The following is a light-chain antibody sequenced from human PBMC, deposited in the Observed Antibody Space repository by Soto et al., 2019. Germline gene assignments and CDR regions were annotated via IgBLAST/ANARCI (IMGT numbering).Light chain of an antibody. J-gene: IGKJ1*01. CDR3: QQSYSTSRT. Sequence: IPITQSPSTLSASVGDRVTITCRASQSISSWLAWYQQKPGKAPKLLIYAASSLQSGVPSRFSGSVSGTDFTLTISSLQPEDFATYYCQQSYSTSRTFGQGTMV. CDR2: AAS. V-gene: IGKV1-39*01. CDR1: QSISSW.